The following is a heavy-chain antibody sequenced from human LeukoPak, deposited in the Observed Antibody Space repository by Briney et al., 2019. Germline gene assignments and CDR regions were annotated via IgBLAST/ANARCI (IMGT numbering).Heavy chain of an antibody. J-gene: IGHJ4*02. CDR2: INPNSGGT. Sequence: ASVKVSCKASGYTFTDYFMHWVRQARGQGLEWMGWINPNSGGTKYAQKFQGRVTMTRDSSISTAYMEVNRLTSDDTAVYHCATTYSSGWYFHYWGQGTLVTVSS. D-gene: IGHD6-19*01. V-gene: IGHV1-2*02. CDR1: GYTFTDYF. CDR3: ATTYSSGWYFHY.